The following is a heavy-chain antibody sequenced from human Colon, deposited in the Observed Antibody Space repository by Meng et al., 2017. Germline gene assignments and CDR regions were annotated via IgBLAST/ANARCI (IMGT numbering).Heavy chain of an antibody. Sequence: GEALKISWAASGFTFSDYYMSWIRQAPGKGVEGVSYSSSSGSTIYYEDSVKGRFTISRDNAKNSLYPQMNSLRAEDTAVYYCARDKRSAYSSTSRGSDYWGQGTLVTVSS. CDR2: SSSSGSTI. CDR3: ARDKRSAYSSTSRGSDY. V-gene: IGHV3-11*04. D-gene: IGHD6-13*01. CDR1: GFTFSDYY. J-gene: IGHJ4*02.